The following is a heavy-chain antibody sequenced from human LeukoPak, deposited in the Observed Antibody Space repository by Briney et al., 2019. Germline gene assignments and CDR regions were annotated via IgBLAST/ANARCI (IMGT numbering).Heavy chain of an antibody. CDR2: ISYDGSNK. J-gene: IGHJ4*02. D-gene: IGHD5-18*01. CDR1: GFTFSSYA. Sequence: AGSLRLSCAASGFTFSSYAMHWVRQAPGKGLEWVAVISYDGSNKYYADSMKGCFTVFIDDSKNTRYLQMNSLRVEDTAVYYCAGEGYSYGYDCWGQGTLVTVSS. V-gene: IGHV3-30*04. CDR3: AGEGYSYGYDC.